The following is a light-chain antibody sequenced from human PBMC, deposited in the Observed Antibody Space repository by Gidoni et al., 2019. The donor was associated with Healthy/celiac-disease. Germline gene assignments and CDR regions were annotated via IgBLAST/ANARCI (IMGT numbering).Light chain of an antibody. CDR2: GAS. CDR3: QQYNNWLST. J-gene: IGKJ2*01. CDR1: QSVSSN. V-gene: IGKV3-15*01. Sequence: ELVMTQSPATLSVSPGERATLSCRASQSVSSNLAWYQQKPGQAPRLLIYGASTRATGIPARFSGSGSGTEFTLTISSLQSEDFAVYYCQQYNNWLSTFGQGTKLEIK.